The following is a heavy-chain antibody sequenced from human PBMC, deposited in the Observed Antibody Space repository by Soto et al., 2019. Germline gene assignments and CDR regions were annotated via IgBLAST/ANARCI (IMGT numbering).Heavy chain of an antibody. V-gene: IGHV1-2*04. CDR3: ARDSSGYDLVFFDY. Sequence: ASVKVSCKASGYTFTGYYMHWVRQAPRQGLEWMGWINPNSGGTNYAQKFQGWVTMTRDTSISTAYMELSRLRSDDTAVYYCARDSSGYDLVFFDYWGQGTLVTVSS. J-gene: IGHJ4*02. D-gene: IGHD5-12*01. CDR2: INPNSGGT. CDR1: GYTFTGYY.